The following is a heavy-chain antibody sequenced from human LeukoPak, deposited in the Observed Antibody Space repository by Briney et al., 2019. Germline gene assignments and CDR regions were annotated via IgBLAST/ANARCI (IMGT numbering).Heavy chain of an antibody. V-gene: IGHV3-23*01. CDR3: AKVPYYYDSSGYSHFDY. CDR1: VFTFSSDA. D-gene: IGHD3-22*01. Sequence: GGSLRLSCAAYVFTFSSDAMSCVRETPGEGLEWGSAISGRGGSTYYADSLRGRFTLSRDNLKNTLYLQMHSLRAEDTAVYYSAKVPYYYDSSGYSHFDYWGQGTLVTVSS. J-gene: IGHJ4*02. CDR2: ISGRGGST.